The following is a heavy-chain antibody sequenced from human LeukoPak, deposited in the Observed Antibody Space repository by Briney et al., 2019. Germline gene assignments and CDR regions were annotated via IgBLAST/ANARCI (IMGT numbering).Heavy chain of an antibody. CDR1: GFTFSSYA. CDR2: ISNSGSST. Sequence: PGGSLRLSCAASGFTFSSYAMNWVRQAPGKGLEWVSTISNSGSSTYYADSVRGRFTISRDNSKNTLYLQMNSLRAEDTAVYYCAKALSSSGWNDYFDYWGQGTLVTVSS. D-gene: IGHD6-19*01. V-gene: IGHV3-23*01. CDR3: AKALSSSGWNDYFDY. J-gene: IGHJ4*02.